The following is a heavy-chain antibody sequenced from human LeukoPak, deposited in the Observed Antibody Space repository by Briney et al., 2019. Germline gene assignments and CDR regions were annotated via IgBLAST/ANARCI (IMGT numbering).Heavy chain of an antibody. CDR1: GFTFSSYW. V-gene: IGHV3-74*01. D-gene: IGHD1-26*01. CDR3: ASLLRGAHFDY. CDR2: INSDGSST. Sequence: GGSLRLSCAASGFTFSSYWTHWVRQAPGKGLVWVSRINSDGSSTSYADSVKGRFTIPRDNDNNTRYLQMNSLRAEDTAVYYCASLLRGAHFDYWGQGTLVTVSS. J-gene: IGHJ4*02.